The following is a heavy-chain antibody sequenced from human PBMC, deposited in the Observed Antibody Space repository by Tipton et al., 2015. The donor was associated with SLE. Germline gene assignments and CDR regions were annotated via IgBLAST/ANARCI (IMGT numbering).Heavy chain of an antibody. CDR2: IYYSGST. V-gene: IGHV4-59*12. J-gene: IGHJ4*02. Sequence: TLSLTCTVSGGSINSYYWSWIRQPPGKGLEWIGYIYYSGSTNYKPSLKSRVTISVDTSKNQFSLKLNSVTAADTAVYYCARGGDPGVTTSHYWGQGTLVTVSS. CDR3: ARGGDPGVTTSHY. CDR1: GGSINSYY. D-gene: IGHD4-11*01.